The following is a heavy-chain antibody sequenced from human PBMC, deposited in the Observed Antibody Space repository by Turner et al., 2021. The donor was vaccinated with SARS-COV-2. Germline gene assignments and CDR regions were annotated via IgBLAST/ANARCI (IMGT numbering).Heavy chain of an antibody. J-gene: IGHJ4*02. CDR1: GFTFRGYA. CDR3: AKADRVMIVVVITLFDY. D-gene: IGHD3-22*01. CDR2: ISESGGST. V-gene: IGHV3-23*04. Sequence: EVQLVESGRGLVQPGGSLRLSCAASGFTFRGYAMSWVRQAPGKGLEWVSAISESGGSTYYADSVKGRFTISRDNSKNTLYLQMNSLRAEDTAVYYCAKADRVMIVVVITLFDYWGQGTLVTVSS.